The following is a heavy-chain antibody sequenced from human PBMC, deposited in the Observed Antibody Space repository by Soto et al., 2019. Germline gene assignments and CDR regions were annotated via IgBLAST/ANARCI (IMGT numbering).Heavy chain of an antibody. V-gene: IGHV3-15*07. D-gene: IGHD2-15*01. CDR1: GFSFSSAW. Sequence: EVQLVESGGGLVKPGGSLRLSCAASGFSFSSAWMNWVRQAPGKGLEWVGRIRNKRDGAPTDSAVPVKGRFTISRDDTKNRLYLQINTLKTEDTAVYSCTPPGNPTVVDSGGREPLVPVSP. CDR3: TPPGNPTVVDS. CDR2: IRNKRDGAPT. J-gene: IGHJ4*02.